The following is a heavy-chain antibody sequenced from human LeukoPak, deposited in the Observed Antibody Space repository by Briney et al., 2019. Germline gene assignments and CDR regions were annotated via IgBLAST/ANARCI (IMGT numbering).Heavy chain of an antibody. CDR2: IRYDGSNK. V-gene: IGHV3-30*02. CDR1: GFTFSSYA. CDR3: AKDGCSSTSCHIDY. D-gene: IGHD2-2*02. Sequence: GGSLRLSCAASGFTFSSYAMHWVRQAPGKGLEWVAFIRYDGSNKYYADSVKGRFTISRDNSKNTLYLQMNSLRAEDTAVYYCAKDGCSSTSCHIDYWGQGTLVTVSS. J-gene: IGHJ4*02.